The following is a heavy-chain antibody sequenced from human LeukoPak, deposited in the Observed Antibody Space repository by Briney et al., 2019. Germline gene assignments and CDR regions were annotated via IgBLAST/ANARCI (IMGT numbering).Heavy chain of an antibody. CDR2: ISSSSSYI. CDR3: ASERGADY. Sequence: PGGSLRLSCAASGFTFSSYSMNWVRQAPGKGLEWVSSISSSSSYIYYAHSVKGRFTISRDNAKNSLYLQMNSLRAEDTAVYYCASERGADYWGQGTLVTVSS. CDR1: GFTFSSYS. D-gene: IGHD3-10*01. J-gene: IGHJ4*02. V-gene: IGHV3-21*01.